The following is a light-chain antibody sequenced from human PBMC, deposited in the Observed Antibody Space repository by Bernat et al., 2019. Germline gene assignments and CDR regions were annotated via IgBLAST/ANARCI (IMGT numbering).Light chain of an antibody. Sequence: DIQMTQSPSSLSAPVGDRVTITCRASRTVSSHFNWYRQKPGKAPELLIYAASTLRSRFPSRFSGTGSGTDITLTISRLKCEDFATYYCQQSSTIPITFGQGTRLEIK. CDR2: AAS. J-gene: IGKJ5*01. V-gene: IGKV1-39*01. CDR3: QQSSTIPIT. CDR1: RTVSSH.